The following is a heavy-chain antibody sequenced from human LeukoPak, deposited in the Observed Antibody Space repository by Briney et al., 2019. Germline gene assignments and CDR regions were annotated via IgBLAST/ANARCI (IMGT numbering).Heavy chain of an antibody. CDR1: GDSINSGDYY. Sequence: PSQTLSLTCTVSGDSINSGDYYWSWIRQPPGNGLEWIGYIYYSGSTYYNPSLKSRVTISVDTSKNQFSLKLSSVTAADTAGYYCARDNGYGQLDSWGQGTLVTVSS. J-gene: IGHJ4*02. CDR3: ARDNGYGQLDS. V-gene: IGHV4-30-4*01. D-gene: IGHD2-15*01. CDR2: IYYSGST.